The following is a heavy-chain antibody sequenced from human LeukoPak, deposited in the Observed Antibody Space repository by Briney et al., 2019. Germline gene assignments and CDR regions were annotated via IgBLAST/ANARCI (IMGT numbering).Heavy chain of an antibody. Sequence: KPSETLSLTCSVSGGSISSTSYYWGWVRQPPGKGLEWIGSIYYDGSTYYNPSLNSRVTMSGDTSKNQISLKLSSVIAADTAVFYCARHTLSASVGPFDFWGQGTLVTVSS. CDR3: ARHTLSASVGPFDF. CDR2: IYYDGST. J-gene: IGHJ4*02. D-gene: IGHD2-15*01. V-gene: IGHV4-39*07. CDR1: GGSISSTSYY.